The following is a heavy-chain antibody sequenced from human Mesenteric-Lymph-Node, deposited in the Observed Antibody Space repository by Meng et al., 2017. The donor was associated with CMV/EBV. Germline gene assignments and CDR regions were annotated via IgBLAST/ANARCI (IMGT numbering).Heavy chain of an antibody. CDR2: IIPIFGTA. Sequence: SVKVSCKASGYTFTSYDINWVRQATGQGLEWMGGIIPIFGTANYAQKFQGRVTITTDESTSTAYMELSSLRSEDTAVYYCARTYYYDSSGYFDYWGQGTLVTVSS. CDR3: ARTYYYDSSGYFDY. D-gene: IGHD3-22*01. CDR1: GYTFTSYD. J-gene: IGHJ4*02. V-gene: IGHV1-69*05.